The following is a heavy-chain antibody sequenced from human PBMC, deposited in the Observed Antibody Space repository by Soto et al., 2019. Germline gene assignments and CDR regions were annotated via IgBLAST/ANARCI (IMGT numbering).Heavy chain of an antibody. Sequence: ASVKVSCKASGGTFSSYAISWVRQAPGQGLEWMGGIIPIFGTANYAQKFQGRVTITADESTSTAYMELSSLRSEDTAVYYCAGDGYYYDSSGYYYHPNAFDIWGQGTMVTVSS. CDR2: IIPIFGTA. CDR3: AGDGYYYDSSGYYYHPNAFDI. D-gene: IGHD3-22*01. V-gene: IGHV1-69*13. J-gene: IGHJ3*02. CDR1: GGTFSSYA.